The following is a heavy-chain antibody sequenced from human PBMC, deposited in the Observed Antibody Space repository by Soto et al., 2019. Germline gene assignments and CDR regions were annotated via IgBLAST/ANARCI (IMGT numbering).Heavy chain of an antibody. Sequence: SETLSLTCTVSGGSISSYYWSWIRQPPGKGLEWIGYIYYSGSTNYNPSLKSRVTISVDTSKNQFSLKLSSVTAADTAVYYCARVNPGANWFDPWGQGTLVTVSS. D-gene: IGHD7-27*01. J-gene: IGHJ5*02. CDR3: ARVNPGANWFDP. CDR2: IYYSGST. V-gene: IGHV4-59*01. CDR1: GGSISSYY.